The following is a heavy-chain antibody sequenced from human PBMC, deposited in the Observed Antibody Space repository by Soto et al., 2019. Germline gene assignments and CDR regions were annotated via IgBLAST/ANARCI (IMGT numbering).Heavy chain of an antibody. J-gene: IGHJ6*02. D-gene: IGHD2-8*01. CDR3: ARVYCTNGVCYYYYGMDV. CDR1: GGTFSSYA. V-gene: IGHV1-69*13. CDR2: IIPIFGTA. Sequence: EASVKVSCKASGGTFSSYAISWVRQAPGQGLEWMGGIIPIFGTANYAQKFQGRVTITADESTSTAYMELSSLRSEDTAVYYCARVYCTNGVCYYYYGMDVWGQGTTVTVSS.